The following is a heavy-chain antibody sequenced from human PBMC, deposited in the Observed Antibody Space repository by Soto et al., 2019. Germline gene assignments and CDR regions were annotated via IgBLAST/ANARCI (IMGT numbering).Heavy chain of an antibody. V-gene: IGHV4-39*01. J-gene: IGHJ4*02. CDR3: ARRGSGGIAVAGTSFDY. CDR1: GGSISSSSYY. Sequence: QLQLQESGPGLVKPSETLSLTCTVSGGSISSSSYYWGWIRQPPGKGLEWIGNIYYSGSTYYNPSLKSRVTIYVDTSKNQFSLKLSSVTAADTAVYYCARRGSGGIAVAGTSFDYWGQGTLVTLSS. CDR2: IYYSGST. D-gene: IGHD6-19*01.